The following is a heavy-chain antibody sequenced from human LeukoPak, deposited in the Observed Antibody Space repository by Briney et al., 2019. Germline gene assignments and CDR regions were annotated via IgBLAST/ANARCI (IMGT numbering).Heavy chain of an antibody. Sequence: GGSLRLSCEGSGFIFKSYNMNWVRQAPGKGLEWVSFISSSSSYIYYADSVKGRFTISRDNAKNSLFLQMNSLRAEGTAVYFCARDYCSSTSCYSLAFDFWGHGTMVTVSS. D-gene: IGHD2-2*01. CDR3: ARDYCSSTSCYSLAFDF. V-gene: IGHV3-21*01. CDR2: ISSSSSYI. CDR1: GFIFKSYN. J-gene: IGHJ3*01.